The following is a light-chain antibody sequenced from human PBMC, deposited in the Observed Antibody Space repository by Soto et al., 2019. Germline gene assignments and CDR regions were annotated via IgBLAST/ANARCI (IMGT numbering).Light chain of an antibody. Sequence: DIQVTQSPPTLSASVGDRVTITVLSIQTISAWMAWYQQKPGKAPKLLVYDASTLQSGVASRFSGSGSGTEFTLIISGLQPDDSATYYCQQYTNTNNPWMFGQGTKVDIK. J-gene: IGKJ1*01. CDR2: DAS. V-gene: IGKV1-5*01. CDR3: QQYTNTNNPWM. CDR1: QTISAW.